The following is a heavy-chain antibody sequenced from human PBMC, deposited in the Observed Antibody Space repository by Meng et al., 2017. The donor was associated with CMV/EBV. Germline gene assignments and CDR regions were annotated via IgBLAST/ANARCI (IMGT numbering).Heavy chain of an antibody. J-gene: IGHJ4*02. CDR3: ARGSYYRYVIDY. CDR1: GGSISSSSYY. V-gene: IGHV4-39*07. Sequence: LQLQESGPGLVKPSEPLSLTCTVSGGSISSSSYYWGWIRQPPGKGLEWIGSIYYSGSTYYNPSLKSRVTISVDTSKNQFSLKLSSVTAADTAVYYCARGSYYRYVIDYWGQGTLVTVSS. CDR2: IYYSGST. D-gene: IGHD2-21*01.